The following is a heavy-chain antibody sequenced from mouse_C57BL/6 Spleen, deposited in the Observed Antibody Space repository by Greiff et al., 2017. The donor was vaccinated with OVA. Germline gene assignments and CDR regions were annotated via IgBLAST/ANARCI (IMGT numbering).Heavy chain of an antibody. CDR3: ARRWLGYAMDY. J-gene: IGHJ4*01. D-gene: IGHD2-3*01. V-gene: IGHV1-26*01. Sequence: EVQLQQSGPELVKPGASVKISCKASGYTFTDYYMNWVKQSHGKSLEWIGDINPNNGGTSYNQKFKGKATLTVDKSSSTAYMELRSLTSEDSAVYYCARRWLGYAMDYWGQGTSLTVSS. CDR1: GYTFTDYY. CDR2: INPNNGGT.